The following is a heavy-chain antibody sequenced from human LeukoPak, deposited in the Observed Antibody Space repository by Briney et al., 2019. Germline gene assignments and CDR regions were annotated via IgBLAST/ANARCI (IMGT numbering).Heavy chain of an antibody. CDR3: AGAARNYHYYYMDV. J-gene: IGHJ6*03. CDR1: GFTVSSNY. CDR2: IYSGGST. D-gene: IGHD6-6*01. V-gene: IGHV3-66*02. Sequence: PGGSLRLSCAASGFTVSSNYMSWVRQAPGKGLEWVSVIYSGGSTYYADSVKGRFTISRDNSKNTLYLQMNSLRAEDTAVYYCAGAARNYHYYYMDVWGKGTTVTVSS.